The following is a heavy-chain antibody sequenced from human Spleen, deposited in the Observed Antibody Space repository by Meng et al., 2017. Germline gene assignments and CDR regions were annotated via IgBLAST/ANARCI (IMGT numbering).Heavy chain of an antibody. CDR3: AKAHLTLVRGVMYYYGMDV. V-gene: IGHV3-9*01. CDR2: ISFNSSSI. CDR1: GFTFDEYA. D-gene: IGHD3-10*01. Sequence: GGSLRLSCAASGFTFDEYAMHWVRQAPGKGLEWVSGISFNSSSIGYADSVQGRFTISRDNDKNSLYLQMNSLRGEDTAFYYCAKAHLTLVRGVMYYYGMDVWGQGTTVTVSS. J-gene: IGHJ6*02.